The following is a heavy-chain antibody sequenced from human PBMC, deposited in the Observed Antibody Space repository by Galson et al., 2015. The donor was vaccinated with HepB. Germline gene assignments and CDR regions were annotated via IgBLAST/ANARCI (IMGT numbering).Heavy chain of an antibody. CDR2: ISGSGGST. V-gene: IGHV3-23*01. J-gene: IGHJ6*04. Sequence: SLRLSCAASGFTFSSYAMSWVRQAPGKGLEWVSAISGSGGSTYYADSVKGRFTISRDNSKNTLYLQMNSLRAEDTAVYYCADSPDLLRFLEWSRSVRGKGTTVTVSS. CDR3: ADSPDLLRFLEWSRSV. D-gene: IGHD3-3*01. CDR1: GFTFSSYA.